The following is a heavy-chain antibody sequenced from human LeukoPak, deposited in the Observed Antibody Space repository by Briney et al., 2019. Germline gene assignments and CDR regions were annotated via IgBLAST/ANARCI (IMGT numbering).Heavy chain of an antibody. D-gene: IGHD2-8*01. Sequence: GGSLRLSCAASGFTFSSYAMNWVRQAPGKGLEWVSAISGSGGSTYYADSVKGRFTISRDNSKNTLYLQMNSLRAEDTAVYYCAKGARMTYSYYMAVWGKGTTVTVSS. CDR3: AKGARMTYSYYMAV. J-gene: IGHJ6*03. CDR1: GFTFSSYA. V-gene: IGHV3-23*01. CDR2: ISGSGGST.